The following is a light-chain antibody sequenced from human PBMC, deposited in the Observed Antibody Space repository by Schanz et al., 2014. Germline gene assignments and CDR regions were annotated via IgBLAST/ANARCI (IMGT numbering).Light chain of an antibody. CDR1: SSDVGNYNL. CDR2: DVS. CDR3: TAYTASSTPA. V-gene: IGLV2-14*02. J-gene: IGLJ2*01. Sequence: QSVLTQPPSASGSLGQSVTISCTGTSSDVGNYNLVSWYQQHPGKAPKLMIYDVSNRPSGVSNRFSGSKSGNTASLTISGLQAEDEADYYCTAYTASSTPAFGGGTMLTVL.